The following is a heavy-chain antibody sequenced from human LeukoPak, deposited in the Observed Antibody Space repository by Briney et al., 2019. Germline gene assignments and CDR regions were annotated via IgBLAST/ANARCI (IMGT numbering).Heavy chain of an antibody. CDR2: TYYRSKWYN. V-gene: IGHV6-1*01. D-gene: IGHD6-13*01. Sequence: SQTLSLTCVISGDSVSSNSAAWNWIRQSPSRGLEWLGRTYYRSKWYNHYAVSVKSRITINPDTSKKQFSLLLNSVTPEDTAVYYCARAPGIAATGTWYYHGMDVWGQGTSVTVSS. CDR1: GDSVSSNSAA. CDR3: ARAPGIAATGTWYYHGMDV. J-gene: IGHJ6*02.